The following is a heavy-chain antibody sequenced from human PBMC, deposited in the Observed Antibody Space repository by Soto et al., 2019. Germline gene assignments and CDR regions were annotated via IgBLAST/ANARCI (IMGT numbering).Heavy chain of an antibody. J-gene: IGHJ4*02. CDR2: VYHTGRT. CDR3: ARDFAYFDS. V-gene: IGHV4-61*01. D-gene: IGHD3-3*01. Sequence: QVQLQESGPGLVKPSETLSLTCTVSGGSFKSGSYSWSWIRQPPGKGLEWIGYVYHTGRTSYNPSLKSRLSISMDTSKNRFSLNLDSVTAADTAVYFCARDFAYFDSWGQGTLVTVSS. CDR1: GGSFKSGSYS.